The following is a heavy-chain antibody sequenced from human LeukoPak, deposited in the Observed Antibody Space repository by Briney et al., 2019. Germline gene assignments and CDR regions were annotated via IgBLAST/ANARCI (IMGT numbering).Heavy chain of an antibody. V-gene: IGHV4-34*01. CDR1: GGSFSGYY. D-gene: IGHD3-3*01. Sequence: SETLSLACAVYGGSFSGYYWSWIRQPPGKGLEWIGEINHSGSTNYNPSLKSRVTISVDTSKNQFSLKLSSVTAADTAVYYCARHSRGDDFWSGYLKKYYFDYWGQGTLVTVSS. J-gene: IGHJ4*02. CDR2: INHSGST. CDR3: ARHSRGDDFWSGYLKKYYFDY.